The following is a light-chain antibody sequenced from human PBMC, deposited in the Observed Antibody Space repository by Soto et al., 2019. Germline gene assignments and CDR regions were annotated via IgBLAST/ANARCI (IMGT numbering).Light chain of an antibody. V-gene: IGKV1-5*01. J-gene: IGKJ1*01. CDR2: DVS. Sequence: DIQITQSPSSLAPSVRARFTITCRASQSFSRWLAWYQQKPGKPPKVLIYDVSRLESGVPSRFSGSGSGTEFTLTISSLQPEDVATYYCQQYSSLWTVGQETKVDIK. CDR3: QQYSSLWT. CDR1: QSFSRW.